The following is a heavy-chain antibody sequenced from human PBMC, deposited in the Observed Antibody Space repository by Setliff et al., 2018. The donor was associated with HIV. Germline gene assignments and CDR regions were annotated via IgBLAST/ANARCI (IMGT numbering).Heavy chain of an antibody. V-gene: IGHV4-59*11. CDR2: ISNSGIT. CDR1: GASIGSHY. J-gene: IGHJ5*02. Sequence: SETLSLTCSVSGASIGSHYWSWIRQPPGKGLEWIGSISNSGITYYSPSLKSRIAIALDTSKNQFSLKLMSVSPADAAVYFCTRVFPHPYGNSWFDPWGQGTPVTVSS. D-gene: IGHD3-10*01. CDR3: TRVFPHPYGNSWFDP.